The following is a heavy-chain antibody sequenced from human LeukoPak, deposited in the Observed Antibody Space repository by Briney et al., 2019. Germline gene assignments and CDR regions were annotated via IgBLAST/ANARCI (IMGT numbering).Heavy chain of an antibody. Sequence: GGSLRLSCAASGFTFSNYAMHWVRQAPGKGLEWVAVISSDGSKKSYADSVKGRFTISRDNSKNTLYLQMNRLRAEDTAVYYCARAGPSSSWHQFDYWGQGTLVTVSS. CDR2: ISSDGSKK. D-gene: IGHD6-13*01. V-gene: IGHV3-30*14. J-gene: IGHJ4*02. CDR3: ARAGPSSSWHQFDY. CDR1: GFTFSNYA.